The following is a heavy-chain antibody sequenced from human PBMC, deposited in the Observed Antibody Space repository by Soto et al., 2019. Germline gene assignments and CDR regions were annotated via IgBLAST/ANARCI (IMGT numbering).Heavy chain of an antibody. CDR3: ARSISGYCSSTSCYTDY. Sequence: SETLSLTCSVSGGSISSSSYYWGWIRQPPGKGLEWIGSISYSGSTYYNPSLKSRVTISVDTSKNQFSLKLSSVTAADTAVYYCARSISGYCSSTSCYTDYWGQGTLVTVSS. CDR2: ISYSGST. J-gene: IGHJ4*02. CDR1: GGSISSSSYY. D-gene: IGHD2-2*01. V-gene: IGHV4-39*01.